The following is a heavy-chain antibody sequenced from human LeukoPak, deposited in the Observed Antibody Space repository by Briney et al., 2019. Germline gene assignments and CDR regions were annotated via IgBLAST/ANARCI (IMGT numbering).Heavy chain of an antibody. D-gene: IGHD3-10*01. V-gene: IGHV3-20*04. CDR3: ARVVGLLWFGEEEGGSRDY. CDR2: INWNGGST. CDR1: GFTFDDYG. J-gene: IGHJ4*02. Sequence: PGGSLRLSCAASGFTFDDYGMSWVRQAPGKGLEWVSGINWNGGSTGYADSVKGRFTISRDNSKNTLYLQMNSLRAEDTAVYYCARVVGLLWFGEEEGGSRDYWGQGTLVTVSS.